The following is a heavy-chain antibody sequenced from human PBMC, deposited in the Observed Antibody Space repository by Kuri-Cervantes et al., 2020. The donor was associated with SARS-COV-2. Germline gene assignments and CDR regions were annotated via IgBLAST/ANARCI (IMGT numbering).Heavy chain of an antibody. D-gene: IGHD1-14*01. CDR2: INPNSGGT. Sequence: ASVKVSCKASGYTFTGYYMHWVRQAPGQGLEWMGWINPNSGGTNYAQKFQGRVTMTRDTSTSTVYTELSSLRSEDTAVYYCAKGEGSRYPDKLYYYYMDVWGKGTTVTVS. CDR1: GYTFTGYY. CDR3: AKGEGSRYPDKLYYYYMDV. V-gene: IGHV1-2*02. J-gene: IGHJ6*03.